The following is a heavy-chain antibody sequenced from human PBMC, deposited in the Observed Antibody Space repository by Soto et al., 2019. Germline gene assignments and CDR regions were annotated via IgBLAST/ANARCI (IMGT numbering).Heavy chain of an antibody. Sequence: SETLSLTCAVYGGSFSGYYWSWIRQPPGKGLEWIGEIXXXXXXXXXXXXKSRVTISVDTSKNQFSLKLSSVTAADTAVYYCARGSLEGVSVAGTAYYFDYWGQGTLVTVSS. V-gene: IGHV4-34*01. CDR1: GGSFSGYY. CDR3: ARGSLEGVSVAGTAYYFDY. D-gene: IGHD6-19*01. CDR2: IXXXXXX. J-gene: IGHJ4*02.